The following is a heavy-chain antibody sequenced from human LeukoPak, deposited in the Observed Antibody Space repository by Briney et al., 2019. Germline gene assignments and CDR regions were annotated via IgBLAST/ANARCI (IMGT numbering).Heavy chain of an antibody. J-gene: IGHJ3*02. Sequence: AGSLRLSCAASGFTFSSYSMNWVRQAPGKGLEWVSSISSSSYIYYADSVTGRFTISRDNAKNSLYLQMNSLRAEDTAVYYCARYSPYDAFDIWGQGTMVTVSS. CDR2: ISSSSYI. V-gene: IGHV3-21*01. D-gene: IGHD6-13*01. CDR1: GFTFSSYS. CDR3: ARYSPYDAFDI.